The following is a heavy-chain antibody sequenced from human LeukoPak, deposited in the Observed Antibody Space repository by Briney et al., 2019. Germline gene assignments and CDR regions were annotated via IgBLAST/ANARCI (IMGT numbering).Heavy chain of an antibody. D-gene: IGHD3-10*01. V-gene: IGHV4-39*07. CDR1: GGSISSSSYY. CDR2: IYYSGST. CDR3: ARLSGTYLDNAFDI. J-gene: IGHJ3*02. Sequence: SETLSLTCTVSGGSISSSSYYWGWIRQPPGKGLEWIGSIYYSGSTYYNPSLKSRVTISVDTSRNQFSLKLSSVTAADTAVYYCARLSGTYLDNAFDIWGQGTMVTVSS.